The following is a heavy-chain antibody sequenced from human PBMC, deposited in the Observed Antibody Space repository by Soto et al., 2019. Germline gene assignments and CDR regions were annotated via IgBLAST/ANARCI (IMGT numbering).Heavy chain of an antibody. CDR2: IIPIFGTA. D-gene: IGHD6-19*01. J-gene: IGHJ3*02. CDR1: GGTFSSYA. CDR3: ARGVQKPGIAVAGRYDAFDI. V-gene: IGHV1-69*13. Sequence: ASVKVSCKASGGTFSSYAISWVRQAPGQGLEWMGGIIPIFGTANYAQKFQGRVTITADESTSTAYMELSSLRSEDTAVYYCARGVQKPGIAVAGRYDAFDIWGQGTMVTVSS.